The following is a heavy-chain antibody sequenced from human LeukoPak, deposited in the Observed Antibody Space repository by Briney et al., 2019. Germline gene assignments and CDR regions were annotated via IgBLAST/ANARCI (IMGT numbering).Heavy chain of an antibody. J-gene: IGHJ5*02. CDR3: ARTITMIVVVITPNWFGP. CDR2: INHSGST. V-gene: IGHV4-34*01. Sequence: SETLSLTCAVYGGSFSGYYWSWIRQPPGKGLEWIGEINHSGSTNYNPSLKSRVTISVDTSKNQFSLKLSSVTAADTAVYYCARTITMIVVVITPNWFGPWGQGTLVTVSS. D-gene: IGHD3-22*01. CDR1: GGSFSGYY.